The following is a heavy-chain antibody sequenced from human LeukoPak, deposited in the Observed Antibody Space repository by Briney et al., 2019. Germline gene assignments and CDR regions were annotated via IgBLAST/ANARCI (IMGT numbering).Heavy chain of an antibody. J-gene: IGHJ4*02. Sequence: GASVKVSCKASGFTFSNYDINWGRQAPGQGLEWMGGLNPKSGDRGYAQKFQGRVAMTRDTTISTPYMEVSSLPSEHTAVYYCARDPSSDWHYFAYWGPGTLVTVSS. CDR2: LNPKSGDR. CDR3: ARDPSSDWHYFAY. CDR1: GFTFSNYD. D-gene: IGHD6-19*01. V-gene: IGHV1-8*01.